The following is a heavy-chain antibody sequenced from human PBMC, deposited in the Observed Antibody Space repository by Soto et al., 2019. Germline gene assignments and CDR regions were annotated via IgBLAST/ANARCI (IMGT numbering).Heavy chain of an antibody. V-gene: IGHV4-59*01. J-gene: IGHJ4*02. CDR1: GGSMKSFF. D-gene: IGHD1-1*01. CDR3: AASPIGLISVLGT. CDR2: IPNSGGP. Sequence: SETLSLTCTVSGGSMKSFFWSWIRQPPGKGLEWIGYIPNSGGPTYTPSLKSRVTITIDTSRNQFSLRLTSVTTADTAVYYCAASPIGLISVLGTWGQGMQVTVSS.